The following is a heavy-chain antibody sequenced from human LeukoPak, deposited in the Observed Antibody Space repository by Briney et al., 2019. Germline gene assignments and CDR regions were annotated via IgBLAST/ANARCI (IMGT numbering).Heavy chain of an antibody. V-gene: IGHV4-59*01. CDR3: ARDYSNYAVAFDI. CDR2: IYYSGST. J-gene: IGHJ3*02. CDR1: GGSISSYY. D-gene: IGHD4-11*01. Sequence: SETLSLTCTASGGSISSYYWSWIRQPPRKGLEWIGYIYYSGSTNYNPSLKSRVTISVDTSKNQFSLKLSSVTAADTAVYYWARDYSNYAVAFDIWGQGTMVTVSS.